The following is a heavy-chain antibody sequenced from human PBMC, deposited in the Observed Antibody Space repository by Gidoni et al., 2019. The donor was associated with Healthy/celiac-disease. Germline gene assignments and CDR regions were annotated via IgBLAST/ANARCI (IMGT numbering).Heavy chain of an antibody. V-gene: IGHV1-18*01. Sequence: QVQLVQSGAEVKKPGASVKVSCKASGYTFTSSGIRWVRQAPGKGLEWMGWISAYNGNTNYAQKLQGRVTMTTDTSTSTACMELRSLRSDDTAVYYCARVCSGGSCYAYYYGMDVWGQGTTVTVSS. CDR1: GYTFTSSG. D-gene: IGHD2-15*01. CDR2: ISAYNGNT. J-gene: IGHJ6*02. CDR3: ARVCSGGSCYAYYYGMDV.